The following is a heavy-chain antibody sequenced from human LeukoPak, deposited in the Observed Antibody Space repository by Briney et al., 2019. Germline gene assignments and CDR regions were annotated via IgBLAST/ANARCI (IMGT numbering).Heavy chain of an antibody. D-gene: IGHD2-15*01. CDR2: IWYDGSNK. V-gene: IGHV3-33*01. J-gene: IGHJ6*02. CDR1: GFTFSSYG. Sequence: GGSLRLSCAASGFTFSSYGMHWVRQAPGKGLEWVAVIWYDGSNKYYADSVKGRFTISRDNSKNTLCLQMNSLRAEDTAVYYCARPLRDCSGGSCYTGLYGMDAWGQGTTVTVSS. CDR3: ARPLRDCSGGSCYTGLYGMDA.